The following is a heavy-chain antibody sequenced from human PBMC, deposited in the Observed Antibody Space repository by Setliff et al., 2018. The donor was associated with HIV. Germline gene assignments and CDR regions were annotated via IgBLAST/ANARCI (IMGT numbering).Heavy chain of an antibody. Sequence: PSETLSLTCAVYGGSFSGYYWNWIRQSPGKGLEWIGEINHSGSTNYNPSLKSRITISVDTSKKQFSLKLNSVTAADTAVYYCARHFYGYYGSNGLPIQYWGQGTLVTVSS. CDR1: GGSFSGYY. J-gene: IGHJ4*02. CDR2: INHSGST. V-gene: IGHV4-34*01. D-gene: IGHD3-22*01. CDR3: ARHFYGYYGSNGLPIQY.